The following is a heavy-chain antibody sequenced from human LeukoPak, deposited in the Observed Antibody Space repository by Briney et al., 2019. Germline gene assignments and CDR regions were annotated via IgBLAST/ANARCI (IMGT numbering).Heavy chain of an antibody. Sequence: ASVKVSCKASGYTFTGYYMHWVRQAPGQGLEWMGRINPNSGGTNYAQKFQGRVTMTRDTSISTAYMELSRLRSDDTAVYYCARASKGIAAARIPDYWGQGTLVTVSS. CDR2: INPNSGGT. D-gene: IGHD6-13*01. J-gene: IGHJ4*02. V-gene: IGHV1-2*06. CDR1: GYTFTGYY. CDR3: ARASKGIAAARIPDY.